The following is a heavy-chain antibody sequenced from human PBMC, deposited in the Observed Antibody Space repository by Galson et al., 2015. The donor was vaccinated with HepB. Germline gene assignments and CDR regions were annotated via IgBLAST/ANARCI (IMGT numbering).Heavy chain of an antibody. CDR2: ISNSDNSV. CDR3: ARDRDSRGRLLFGEGPLFEY. V-gene: IGHV3-11*01. Sequence: SLRLSCAASGFTCSDYYMSWIRQAPGKGLVWVSYISNSDNSVYYADSMRGRFTISRDNAKNSLYLQMNSLRAEDTAVCYCARDRDSRGRLLFGEGPLFEYWGQGTLVTVSS. D-gene: IGHD3-10*01. J-gene: IGHJ4*02. CDR1: GFTCSDYY.